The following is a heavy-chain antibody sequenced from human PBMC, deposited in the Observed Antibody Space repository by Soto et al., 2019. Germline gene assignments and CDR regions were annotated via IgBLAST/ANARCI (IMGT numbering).Heavy chain of an antibody. CDR1: GFTFLSYP. J-gene: IGHJ4*02. Sequence: QIQLVESGGGVVQPGGSLDLSCLAPGFTFLSYPMHWARQAPAKGLEWVAVITYDGAIGYYPDSVRGRFAISRDNSKSTLFLQMNSLRPEDTAVYYCARAFSGSYPNFDYWGQGTLVTVSS. V-gene: IGHV3-30*09. CDR3: ARAFSGSYPNFDY. D-gene: IGHD1-26*01. CDR2: ITYDGAIG.